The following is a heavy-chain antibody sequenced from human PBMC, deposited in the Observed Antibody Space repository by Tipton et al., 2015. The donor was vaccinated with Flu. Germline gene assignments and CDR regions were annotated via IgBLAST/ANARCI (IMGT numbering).Heavy chain of an antibody. Sequence: SLRLSCAASGFTLNNYGMHWVRQAPGKGLEWVAFIRYDGNNKYYADSVKGRFTISRDNSKNTLYLQMNSLRAEDTAVYYCAKVIPELVAGLDYWGLGTLVTVSS. CDR2: IRYDGNNK. CDR1: GFTLNNYG. V-gene: IGHV3-30*02. J-gene: IGHJ4*02. D-gene: IGHD6-19*01. CDR3: AKVIPELVAGLDY.